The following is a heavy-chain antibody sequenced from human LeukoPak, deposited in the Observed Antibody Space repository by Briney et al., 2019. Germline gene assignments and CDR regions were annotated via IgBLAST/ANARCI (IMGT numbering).Heavy chain of an antibody. CDR2: ISAYNGNT. CDR1: GYTFTSYG. Sequence: GASVKVSCKASGYTFTSYGISWVRQAPGQGLEWMGWISAYNGNTNYAQKLRGRVTMTTDTSTSTAYMELRSLRSDDTAVYYCARDGRLTGPGGGFDYWGQGTLVTVSS. J-gene: IGHJ4*02. CDR3: ARDGRLTGPGGGFDY. V-gene: IGHV1-18*04. D-gene: IGHD3-16*01.